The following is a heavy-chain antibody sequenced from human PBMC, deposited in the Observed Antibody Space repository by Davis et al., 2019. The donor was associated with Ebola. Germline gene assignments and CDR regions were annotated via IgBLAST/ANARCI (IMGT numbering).Heavy chain of an antibody. CDR1: GFTFSDYY. Sequence: GESLKISCAASGFTFSDYYMSWIRQAPGKGLEWVSYISSSGSTIYYADSVKGRFTISRDNAKNSLYLQMNSLRAEDTAVYYCARDVEVVGIAAGSYLYYYYGMDVWGQGTTVTVSS. D-gene: IGHD3-10*01. CDR2: ISSSGSTI. J-gene: IGHJ6*02. CDR3: ARDVEVVGIAAGSYLYYYYGMDV. V-gene: IGHV3-11*01.